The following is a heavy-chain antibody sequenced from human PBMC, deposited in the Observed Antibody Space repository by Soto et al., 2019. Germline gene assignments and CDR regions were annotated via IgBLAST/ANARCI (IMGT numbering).Heavy chain of an antibody. V-gene: IGHV4-39*01. D-gene: IGHD1-1*01. Sequence: KSSETLSLTCTVSGGSISSSSYYWGWIRQPPGKGLEWIGSIYYSGSTSYNPSLESRVSVSVDTSKNQFSLKVSGVSAADTAVYYCARRHAPRYTTGNNHFDFWGQGSLVTVSS. CDR3: ARRHAPRYTTGNNHFDF. CDR1: GGSISSSSYY. CDR2: IYYSGST. J-gene: IGHJ4*02.